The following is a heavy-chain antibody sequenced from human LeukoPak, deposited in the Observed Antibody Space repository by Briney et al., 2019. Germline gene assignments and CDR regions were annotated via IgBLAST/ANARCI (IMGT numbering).Heavy chain of an antibody. CDR1: GFTFSSYA. CDR3: ARGWFDSSGCLDY. Sequence: GGSLRLSCAASGFTFSSYAMSWVRQAPGKGLEWVSAVSGTGLTTYYADSVKGRFTISRDNSKNTLYLQMNSLRAEDTAVYYCARGWFDSSGCLDYWGQGTLVTVSS. CDR2: VSGTGLTT. D-gene: IGHD3-22*01. J-gene: IGHJ4*02. V-gene: IGHV3-23*01.